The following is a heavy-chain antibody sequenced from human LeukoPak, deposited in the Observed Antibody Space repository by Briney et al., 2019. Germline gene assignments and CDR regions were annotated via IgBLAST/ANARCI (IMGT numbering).Heavy chain of an antibody. CDR3: AKGLSSSWYPGD. V-gene: IGHV4-34*01. CDR2: INHSGDT. Sequence: SETLSLTCAVYGGSFSGSYWSWIRQSPGKGLEWIGEINHSGDTNYNPSLESRVSISVDTSKNQFSLRLSAVTAADTAVYYCAKGLSSSWYPGDWGQGTLVTVSS. D-gene: IGHD6-13*01. CDR1: GGSFSGSY. J-gene: IGHJ4*02.